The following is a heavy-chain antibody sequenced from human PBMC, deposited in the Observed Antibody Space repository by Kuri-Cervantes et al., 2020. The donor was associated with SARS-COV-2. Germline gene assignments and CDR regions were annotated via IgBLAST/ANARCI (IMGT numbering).Heavy chain of an antibody. Sequence: LSLTCAASGFTFDDYGMSWVRQAPGKGLEWVSGINWNGGSTGYADSVKGRFTISRDNAKNSLYLQMNSLRAEDMALYYCAKGIAAAGVGAFDIWGQGTMVTVSS. CDR3: AKGIAAAGVGAFDI. D-gene: IGHD6-13*01. CDR2: INWNGGST. V-gene: IGHV3-20*04. J-gene: IGHJ3*02. CDR1: GFTFDDYG.